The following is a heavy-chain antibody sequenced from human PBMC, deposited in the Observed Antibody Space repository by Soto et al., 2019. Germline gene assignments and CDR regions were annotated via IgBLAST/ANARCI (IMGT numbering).Heavy chain of an antibody. CDR3: ARGRPRITGTTDFDY. J-gene: IGHJ4*02. D-gene: IGHD1-7*01. Sequence: ASVKVSCKASGYTFTSYGISWVRQAPGQGLEWMGWISAYNGNTNYAQKLQGRVTMTTDTSTSTAYMELRSLRSDDTAVYYCARGRPRITGTTDFDYWGQGTLVTVSS. V-gene: IGHV1-18*01. CDR2: ISAYNGNT. CDR1: GYTFTSYG.